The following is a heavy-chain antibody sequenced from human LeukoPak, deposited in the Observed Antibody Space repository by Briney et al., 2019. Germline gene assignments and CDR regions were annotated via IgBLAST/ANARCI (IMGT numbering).Heavy chain of an antibody. CDR2: ISGSSSYI. J-gene: IGHJ6*03. CDR1: GFTFSSYS. CDR3: ARARYYDILTGYGYYMDV. V-gene: IGHV3-21*01. D-gene: IGHD3-9*01. Sequence: GGSLRLSCAASGFTFSSYSMNWVRQAPGKGLEWVSSISGSSSYIYYADSVKGRFTISRDNAKNSLYLQMNSLRAEDTAVYYCARARYYDILTGYGYYMDVWGKGTTVTVSS.